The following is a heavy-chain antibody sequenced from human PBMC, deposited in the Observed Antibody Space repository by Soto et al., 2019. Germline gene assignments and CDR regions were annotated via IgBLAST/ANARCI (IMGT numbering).Heavy chain of an antibody. CDR1: GGTFSSYT. V-gene: IGHV1-69*04. CDR3: ARDPDYYDSSGYLGDY. D-gene: IGHD3-22*01. CDR2: IIPILGIA. J-gene: IGHJ4*02. Sequence: SVKVSCKASGGTFSSYTISWVRQAPGQGLEWMGRIIPILGIANYAQKFQGRVTITADKSTSTAYMELSSLRSEDTAVYYCARDPDYYDSSGYLGDYWGQGTLVTVSS.